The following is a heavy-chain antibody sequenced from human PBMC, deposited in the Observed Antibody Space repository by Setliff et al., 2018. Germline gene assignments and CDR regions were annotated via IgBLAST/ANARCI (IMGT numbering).Heavy chain of an antibody. J-gene: IGHJ4*02. V-gene: IGHV3-21*01. D-gene: IGHD2-2*01. CDR1: GFTFSSYA. CDR3: ARSENCFSTHCSPYDY. Sequence: GGSLRLSCAASGFTFSSYAMTWVRQAPGKGLEWVSSISDSSLHIYYRDSVKGRFTIFRDNAKDSLYLQMNSLRADDTAVYYCARSENCFSTHCSPYDYWGQGTLVTVSS. CDR2: ISDSSLHI.